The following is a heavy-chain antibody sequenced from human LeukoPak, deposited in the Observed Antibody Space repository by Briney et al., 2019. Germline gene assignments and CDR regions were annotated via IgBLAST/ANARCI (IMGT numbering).Heavy chain of an antibody. V-gene: IGHV4-34*01. Sequence: TSETLSLTCAVYGGSFSGYYWSWIRQPPGKGLEWIGEINHSGSTYYNPSLKSRVTISVDTSKNQFSLKLSSVTAADTAVYYCARGVYGDYIDYWGQGTLVTVSS. CDR1: GGSFSGYY. J-gene: IGHJ4*02. CDR2: INHSGST. CDR3: ARGVYGDYIDY. D-gene: IGHD4-17*01.